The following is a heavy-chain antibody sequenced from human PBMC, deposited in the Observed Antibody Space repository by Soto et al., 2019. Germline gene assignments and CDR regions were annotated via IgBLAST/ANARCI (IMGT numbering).Heavy chain of an antibody. V-gene: IGHV5-51*01. Sequence: GESLKSSCHGSGYSFANYWIAWVRQMPGKGLEWVGVIYPGDSDTRYSPSFRGQVTISADKSISHVYLQWSSLKASDTAMYYCARNRLRQYYYGMDVWGQGTTVTVSS. J-gene: IGHJ6*02. CDR1: GYSFANYW. D-gene: IGHD3-10*01. CDR2: IYPGDSDT. CDR3: ARNRLRQYYYGMDV.